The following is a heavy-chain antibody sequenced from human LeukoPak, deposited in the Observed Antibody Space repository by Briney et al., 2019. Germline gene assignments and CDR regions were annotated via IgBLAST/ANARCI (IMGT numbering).Heavy chain of an antibody. J-gene: IGHJ3*02. Sequence: ASVKVSCKASGGTFSSYAISWVRQAPGQGLEWMGWISAYNGNTNYAQKLQGRVTMTTDTSTSTAYMELRSLRSDDTAVYYCARDKRHSSGDAFDIWGQGTMVTVSS. D-gene: IGHD6-19*01. CDR3: ARDKRHSSGDAFDI. V-gene: IGHV1-18*01. CDR1: GGTFSSYA. CDR2: ISAYNGNT.